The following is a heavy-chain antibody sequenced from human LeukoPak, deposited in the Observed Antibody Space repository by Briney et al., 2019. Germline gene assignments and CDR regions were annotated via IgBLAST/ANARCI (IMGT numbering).Heavy chain of an antibody. J-gene: IGHJ4*02. D-gene: IGHD3-22*01. CDR3: ARGPAASGYYDSRGRNGYFDY. CDR1: GFTFSSYE. CDR2: ISSSGSTI. Sequence: GGSLRLSCSASGFTFSSYEMNWVRQAPGKGLEWVSYISSSGSTIYYADSVKGRFTISRDNAKNSLYLQMNSLRAEDTAVYYCARGPAASGYYDSRGRNGYFDYWGQGTLVTVSS. V-gene: IGHV3-48*03.